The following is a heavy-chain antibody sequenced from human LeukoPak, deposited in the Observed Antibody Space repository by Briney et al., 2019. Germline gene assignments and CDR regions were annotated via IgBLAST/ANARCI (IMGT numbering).Heavy chain of an antibody. Sequence: PSETLSLTCTVSGGSISTSNYYWGWIRQPPGKGLEWIGNIFYSGSTYYSPSLRSRVTISLDTSRNQFSLKLNSVTAADTAVYYCARGGIAARIDYWGQGTLVTVSS. CDR2: IFYSGST. J-gene: IGHJ4*02. V-gene: IGHV4-39*07. CDR3: ARGGIAARIDY. CDR1: GGSISTSNYY. D-gene: IGHD6-6*01.